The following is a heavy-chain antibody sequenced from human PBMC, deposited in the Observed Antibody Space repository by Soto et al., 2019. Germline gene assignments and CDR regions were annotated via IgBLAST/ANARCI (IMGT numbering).Heavy chain of an antibody. V-gene: IGHV3-21*01. CDR1: GFTFSSYS. CDR3: ARAFLREDAFDI. J-gene: IGHJ3*02. D-gene: IGHD4-17*01. CDR2: ISRTSNYR. Sequence: GGSLRLSCAASGFTFSSYSMNWVRQAPGKGLEWVSSISRTSNYRFYADSVRGRFTISRGNAENSLFLQMNSLRAEDTAVYYCARAFLREDAFDIWGRGTMVTVSS.